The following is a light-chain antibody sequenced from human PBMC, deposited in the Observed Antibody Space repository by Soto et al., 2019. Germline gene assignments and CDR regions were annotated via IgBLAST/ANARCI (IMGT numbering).Light chain of an antibody. CDR2: GAS. V-gene: IGKV3-20*01. CDR3: QQYGSSPPTWT. J-gene: IGKJ5*01. CDR1: QSVRSN. Sequence: EVGMTQSPVALSVSPGERATLSFRASQSVRSNLAWYQQKPGQAPRLLIYGASSRATGIPDRFSGSGSGTDFTLTISRLEPEDFAVYYCQQYGSSPPTWTFGQRTLLEV.